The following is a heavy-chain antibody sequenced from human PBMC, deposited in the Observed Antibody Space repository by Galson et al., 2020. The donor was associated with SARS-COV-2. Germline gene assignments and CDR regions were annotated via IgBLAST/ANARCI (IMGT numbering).Heavy chain of an antibody. J-gene: IGHJ3*01. Sequence: SETLSLTCTVSGYSINSGYYWGWIRQPPGEGLQWLATIYHDGTAYYNPSLKSRVTISVDTSKNQFSLKLNSVTAAETAMYYCARAGGAGRDAFDFWGQGTMVTVSS. V-gene: IGHV4-38-2*02. CDR2: IYHDGTA. CDR1: GYSINSGYY. CDR3: ARAGGAGRDAFDF. D-gene: IGHD2-15*01.